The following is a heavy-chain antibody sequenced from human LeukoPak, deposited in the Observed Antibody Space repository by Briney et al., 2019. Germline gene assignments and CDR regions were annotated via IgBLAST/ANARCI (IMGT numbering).Heavy chain of an antibody. CDR3: ARVKQTIVGYYFDY. J-gene: IGHJ4*02. D-gene: IGHD1-26*01. V-gene: IGHV1-8*02. Sequence: PGASVKVSCKASGYIFTNYGINWVRQATGQGLEWMGWMNPNSGNTGYAQKFQGRVTMTRNTSISTAYMELSSLRSEDTAVYYCARVKQTIVGYYFDYWGQGTLVTVSS. CDR2: MNPNSGNT. CDR1: GYIFTNYG.